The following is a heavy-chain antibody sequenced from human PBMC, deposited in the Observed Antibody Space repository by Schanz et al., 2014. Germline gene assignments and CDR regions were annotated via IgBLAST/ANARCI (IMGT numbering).Heavy chain of an antibody. CDR2: MNPNSGDT. Sequence: QVQVVQSGAEVKKPGASVKVSCTASGYTFTSYDITWVRQAPGQGLEWMGWMNPNSGDTGYPRKFQDRVTMTRNTSISTAYMELNSLTSEDTAVYYCARGRGFYDYWGQGTLVTVSS. CDR3: ARGRGFYDY. V-gene: IGHV1-8*01. CDR1: GYTFTSYD. J-gene: IGHJ4*02. D-gene: IGHD3-10*01.